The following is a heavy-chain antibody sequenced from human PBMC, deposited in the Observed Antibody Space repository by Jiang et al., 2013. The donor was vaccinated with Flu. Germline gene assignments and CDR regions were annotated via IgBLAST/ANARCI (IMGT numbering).Heavy chain of an antibody. Sequence: KPSQTLSLTCTVSGGSISSGSYYWSWIRQPAGKGLEWIGRIYTSGSTNYNPSLKSRVTISVDTSKNQFSLKLSSVTAADTAVYYCVAGGGYCSGGSCYFIDYWGQGTLVTVSS. V-gene: IGHV4-61*02. CDR1: GGSISSGSYY. CDR2: IYTSGST. J-gene: IGHJ4*02. CDR3: VAGGGYCSGGSCYFIDY. D-gene: IGHD2-15*01.